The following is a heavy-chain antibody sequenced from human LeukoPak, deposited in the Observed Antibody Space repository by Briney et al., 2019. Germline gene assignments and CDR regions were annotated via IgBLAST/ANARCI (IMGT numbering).Heavy chain of an antibody. CDR3: ARAPLEYCSSTSCYFGAFDI. D-gene: IGHD2-2*01. CDR2: IYYSGST. J-gene: IGHJ3*02. CDR1: GGSISSYY. Sequence: PSETLSLTCTVSGGSISSYYWSWIWQPPGKGLEWIGYIYYSGSTNYNPSLKSRVTISVDTSKNQFSLKLSSVTAADTAVYYCARAPLEYCSSTSCYFGAFDIWGQGTMVTVSS. V-gene: IGHV4-59*01.